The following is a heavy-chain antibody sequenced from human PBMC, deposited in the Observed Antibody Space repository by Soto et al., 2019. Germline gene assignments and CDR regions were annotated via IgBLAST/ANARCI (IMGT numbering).Heavy chain of an antibody. Sequence: SETLSLTCSVSAGSISNYHWSWIRQPPGKGLEWIGYIFYTGKTNYNPSLKSRVTISLDTSKNQFSLRLDSVTAADTAVYYCARVLEVAGGFDPWGQGTLVTVPS. D-gene: IGHD2-15*01. CDR1: AGSISNYH. J-gene: IGHJ5*02. V-gene: IGHV4-59*01. CDR3: ARVLEVAGGFDP. CDR2: IFYTGKT.